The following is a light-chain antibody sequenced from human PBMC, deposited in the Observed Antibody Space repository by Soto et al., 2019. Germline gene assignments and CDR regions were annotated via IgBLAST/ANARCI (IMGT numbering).Light chain of an antibody. CDR1: SSNIGTNY. CDR3: ASWDDSLNGGV. V-gene: IGLV1-44*01. J-gene: IGLJ3*02. Sequence: QSVLTQPPSASATPGQRVTISCSGSSSNIGTNYVYWYQHLPGTAPKLLIYTDYQRPSGVPDRFSGSKSGTSASLAISGLQSEDEADYYCASWDDSLNGGVFGGGTQLTVL. CDR2: TDY.